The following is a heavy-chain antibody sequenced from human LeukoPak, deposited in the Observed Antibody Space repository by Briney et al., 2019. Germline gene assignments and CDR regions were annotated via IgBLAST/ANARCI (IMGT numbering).Heavy chain of an antibody. CDR3: ARGLNWLDP. J-gene: IGHJ5*02. Sequence: PSETLSLTRTVSGGSISSYYWSWIREPPGRGLEWIGSIYYRLSTNYNPSLNSRVTISLDTSKNQLSLKLSSVTAADTGVCYCARGLNWLDPWGQGTLVTVSS. CDR2: IYYRLST. V-gene: IGHV4-59*13. CDR1: GGSISSYY.